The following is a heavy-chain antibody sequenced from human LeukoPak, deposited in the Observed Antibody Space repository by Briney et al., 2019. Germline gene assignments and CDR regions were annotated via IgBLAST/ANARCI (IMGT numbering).Heavy chain of an antibody. CDR2: ISWNSGSI. Sequence: PGRSLRLSCAASGFTFDDYAMHWVRQAPGKGLEWVSGISWNSGSIGYADSVKGRFTISRDNAKNSLYLQMNSLRAEDMALYYCAKDGGSSYGGTTGFDYWGQGTLVTVSS. D-gene: IGHD4-23*01. CDR3: AKDGGSSYGGTTGFDY. V-gene: IGHV3-9*03. CDR1: GFTFDDYA. J-gene: IGHJ4*02.